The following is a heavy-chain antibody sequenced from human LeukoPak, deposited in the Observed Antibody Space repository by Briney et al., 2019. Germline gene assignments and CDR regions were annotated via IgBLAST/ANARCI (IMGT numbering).Heavy chain of an antibody. CDR3: AKAWMTTSYDY. V-gene: IGHV4-39*01. Sequence: PSETLPLTCTVSGGSISSSSYYWGWIRQPPGKGLEWIGSIYYSGSTYYNPSLKSRVTISVDTSKNQFSLKLSSVTAADTAVYYCAKAWMTTSYDYWGQGTLVTVSS. D-gene: IGHD4-11*01. J-gene: IGHJ4*02. CDR2: IYYSGST. CDR1: GGSISSSSYY.